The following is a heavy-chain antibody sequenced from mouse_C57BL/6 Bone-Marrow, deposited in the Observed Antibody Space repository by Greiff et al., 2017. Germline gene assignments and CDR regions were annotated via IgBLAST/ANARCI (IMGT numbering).Heavy chain of an antibody. Sequence: QFQLQQPGAELVKPGASVKMSCKASGYTFTSYWLTWLKQRPVQVLGWIGDLYPGSGSTNYIEKFKSKATLTVDTSSRTAYRQLSSLTSEDSAVYYCARPYYSNYWYFDVWGTGTTVTGSS. D-gene: IGHD2-5*01. CDR2: LYPGSGST. CDR1: GYTFTSYW. V-gene: IGHV1-55*01. CDR3: ARPYYSNYWYFDV. J-gene: IGHJ1*03.